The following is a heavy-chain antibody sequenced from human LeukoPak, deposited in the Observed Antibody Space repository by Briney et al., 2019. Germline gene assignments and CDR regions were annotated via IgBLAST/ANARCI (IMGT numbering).Heavy chain of an antibody. CDR1: DGSMTNYY. J-gene: IGHJ4*02. V-gene: IGHV4-4*07. CDR3: ARDRYYYDSSGYYLLDY. D-gene: IGHD3-22*01. CDR2: MHTSANN. Sequence: SETLSLTCSVSDGSMTNYYWSWTRQPAGKGLEWIGRMHTSANNNYNPSLASRVSMSVDTSKRQLSLKLSSVTAADTAVYYCARDRYYYDSSGYYLLDYWGQGTLVTVSS.